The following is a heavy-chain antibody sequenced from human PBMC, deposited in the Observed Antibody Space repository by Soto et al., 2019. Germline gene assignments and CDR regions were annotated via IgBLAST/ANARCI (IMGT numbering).Heavy chain of an antibody. Sequence: GASVKVSCKASGYTFTSYGISWVRQAPGQGLEWMGWISADNGNTNYTQKLQGRVTMTTDTSTSTAYMELRSLRSDDTAVYYCAGEKSAGATCYYYCGMDVWGQGTMVTVSS. V-gene: IGHV1-18*04. J-gene: IGHJ6*02. CDR3: AGEKSAGATCYYYCGMDV. D-gene: IGHD1-26*01. CDR1: GYTFTSYG. CDR2: ISADNGNT.